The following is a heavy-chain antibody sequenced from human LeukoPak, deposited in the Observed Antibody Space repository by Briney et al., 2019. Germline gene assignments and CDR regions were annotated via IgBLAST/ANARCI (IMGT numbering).Heavy chain of an antibody. CDR3: ASGYYGSGSYPFDY. V-gene: IGHV4-59*01. CDR1: GGSFSGYY. Sequence: KTSETLSLTCAVYGGSFSGYYWSWIRQPPGKGLEWIGYTYYSGSTNYNPSLKSRVTISVDTSKNQFSLKLSSVTAADTAVYYCASGYYGSGSYPFDYWGQGTLVTVSS. J-gene: IGHJ4*02. CDR2: TYYSGST. D-gene: IGHD3-10*01.